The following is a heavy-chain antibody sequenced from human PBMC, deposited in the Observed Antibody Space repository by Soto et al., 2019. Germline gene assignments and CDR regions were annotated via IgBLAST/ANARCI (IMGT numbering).Heavy chain of an antibody. CDR1: GFAFRSYT. CDR3: AKPPDYNWNDC. CDR2: VSGSGGST. D-gene: IGHD3-10*01. Sequence: EVQLLESGGGLVQPGGSLRLSCAASGFAFRSYTMSWVRQAPGKGLEWISAVSGSGGSTYYADSVKGRFTISRDNSKDTLYLQMNNLRAEDTAVYYCAKPPDYNWNDCWSQGTLVTVSS. J-gene: IGHJ5*01. V-gene: IGHV3-23*01.